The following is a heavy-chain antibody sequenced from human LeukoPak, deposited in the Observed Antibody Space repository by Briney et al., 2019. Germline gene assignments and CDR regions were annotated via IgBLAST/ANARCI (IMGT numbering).Heavy chain of an antibody. CDR1: GFTFSNYW. CDR2: INSDGSST. Sequence: GGSLRLSCVASGFTFSNYWMHWVRQAPGKGLVWVSRINSDGSSTSYADSVKGRFTISRDNAKNTLYLQMNSLRAEDTAVYFCARVSGTTGGNFDYWGQGTLVTVSS. V-gene: IGHV3-74*01. D-gene: IGHD1-14*01. CDR3: ARVSGTTGGNFDY. J-gene: IGHJ4*02.